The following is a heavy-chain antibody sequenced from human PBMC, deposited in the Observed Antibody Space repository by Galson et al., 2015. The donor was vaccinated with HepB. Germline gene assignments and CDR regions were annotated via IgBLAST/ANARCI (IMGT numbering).Heavy chain of an antibody. D-gene: IGHD6-6*01. J-gene: IGHJ4*02. Sequence: SGAEVKKPGESLRISCKVSGYSFTTYWIGSVRQMPGKGLEWMGIIYPGDSDTRYSPSFQGQVTISADKSISTAYLQWSSLKASDTAMYYCASGYSSSSGQFDYWGQGTLVTVSS. CDR3: ASGYSSSSGQFDY. CDR1: GYSFTTYW. CDR2: IYPGDSDT. V-gene: IGHV5-51*01.